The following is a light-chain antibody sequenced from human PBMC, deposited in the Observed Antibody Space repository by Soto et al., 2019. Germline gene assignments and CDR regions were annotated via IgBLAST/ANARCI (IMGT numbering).Light chain of an antibody. CDR3: CSYAGSNTFV. Sequence: QYALTQPRSVSGSPGQSVTISCTGTSSDVGGYNYVSWYQQHPGKAPKVLIYDVSKRPSGVPDRVSGSKSGNTASLTNSGLQAEYEADYYRCSYAGSNTFVCGRGTKLPVL. CDR2: DVS. CDR1: SSDVGGYNY. V-gene: IGLV2-11*01. J-gene: IGLJ2*01.